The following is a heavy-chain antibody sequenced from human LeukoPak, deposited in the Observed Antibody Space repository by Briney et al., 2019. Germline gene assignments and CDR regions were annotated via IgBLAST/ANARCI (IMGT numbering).Heavy chain of an antibody. CDR1: GYSISSGYY. CDR3: ARYSSGDFDY. J-gene: IGHJ4*02. D-gene: IGHD6-19*01. CDR2: IYHNGST. Sequence: SETLSLTCTVSGYSISSGYYWGWIRQPPGKGLEWIGSIYHNGSTYYNPSLKSRVTISVDTSKNQFSLKLSSVTAADTAVYYCARYSSGDFDYWGQGTLVTVSS. V-gene: IGHV4-38-2*02.